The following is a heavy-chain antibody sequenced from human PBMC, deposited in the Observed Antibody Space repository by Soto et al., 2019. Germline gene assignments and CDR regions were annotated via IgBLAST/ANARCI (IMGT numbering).Heavy chain of an antibody. J-gene: IGHJ4*02. CDR1: GFIFSNFG. V-gene: IGHV3-33*01. D-gene: IGHD6-6*01. Sequence: GGSLRLSCVASGFIFSNFGMHWVRQAPGKGLEWVAVISSDEKIKQYADSVRGRFAISRDNSKNTLYLQMTSLRAEDTAIYYCARGLRSVLDYWGQGTLVTVSS. CDR2: ISSDEKIK. CDR3: ARGLRSVLDY.